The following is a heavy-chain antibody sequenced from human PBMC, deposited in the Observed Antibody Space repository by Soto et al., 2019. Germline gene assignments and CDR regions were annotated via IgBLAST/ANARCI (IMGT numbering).Heavy chain of an antibody. D-gene: IGHD4-17*01. V-gene: IGHV3-15*01. CDR3: TTDLFMKGHDYGDYGPRSSEYFQH. Sequence: EVQLVESGGGLVKPGGSLRLSCAASGFTFSNAWMSWVRQAPGKGLEWVGRFKSKTDGGTTDYAAPVKGRFTISRDESKNTLYLQMNSLKTEDTAVYYCTTDLFMKGHDYGDYGPRSSEYFQHWGQGTLVTVSS. CDR2: FKSKTDGGTT. J-gene: IGHJ1*01. CDR1: GFTFSNAW.